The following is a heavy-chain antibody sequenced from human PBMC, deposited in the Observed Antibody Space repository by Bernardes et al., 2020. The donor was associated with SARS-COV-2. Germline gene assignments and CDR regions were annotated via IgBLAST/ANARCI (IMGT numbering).Heavy chain of an antibody. Sequence: SCPTLVKPTQTLTLTCTFSRFSLSTTGVGVGWIRQPPGKALEWLALIYWNDDKRYSPSLKRRLTITKDTSKNQVVLTMTNMDPVDTATYYCAHSPTTSDFDYWGQGTLVTVSS. CDR1: RFSLSTTGVG. CDR3: AHSPTTSDFDY. CDR2: IYWNDDK. V-gene: IGHV2-5*01. J-gene: IGHJ4*02.